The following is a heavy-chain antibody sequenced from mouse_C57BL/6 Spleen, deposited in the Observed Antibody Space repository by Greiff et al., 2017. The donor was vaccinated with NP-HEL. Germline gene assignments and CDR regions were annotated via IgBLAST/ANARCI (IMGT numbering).Heavy chain of an antibody. V-gene: IGHV1-54*01. Sequence: VQLVESGAELVRPGTSVKVSCKASGYAFTNYLIEWVKQRPGQGLEWIGVINPGSGGTNYNEKFKGKATLTADKSSSTAYMQLSSLTSEDSAVYFCARTPRYLYYFDYWGQGTTLTVSS. CDR2: INPGSGGT. CDR1: GYAFTNYL. CDR3: ARTPRYLYYFDY. J-gene: IGHJ2*01. D-gene: IGHD1-1*01.